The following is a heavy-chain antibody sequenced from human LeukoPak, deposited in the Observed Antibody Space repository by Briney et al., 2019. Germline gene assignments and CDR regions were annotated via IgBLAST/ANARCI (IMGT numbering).Heavy chain of an antibody. CDR1: GYAFSDYY. J-gene: IGHJ4*02. CDR2: IDPTSGDT. CDR3: ARAWLYCSSTSCQGATDY. V-gene: IGHV1-2*02. D-gene: IGHD2-2*01. Sequence: ASVKVSCKASGYAFSDYYMHWVRQAPGQGLEWMGWIDPTSGDTKYAHKFQGRVSMTRDTSISTADMEVSRLRSDDTAVYYCARAWLYCSSTSCQGATDYWGQGTLVTVSS.